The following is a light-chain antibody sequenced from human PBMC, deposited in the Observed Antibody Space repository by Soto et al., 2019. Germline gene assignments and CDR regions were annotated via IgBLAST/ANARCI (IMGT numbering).Light chain of an antibody. Sequence: VLTQPPSVSWAPGQRVTISCTVSSSNIGAGYDVHWYQQLPGTAPKLLIYGNSNRPSGVPDRFSGSKSGTSASLAITGLQAEDEADYYCQSYDSSLSGYVFGTGTKVTVL. CDR1: SSNIGAGYD. V-gene: IGLV1-40*01. CDR2: GNS. CDR3: QSYDSSLSGYV. J-gene: IGLJ1*01.